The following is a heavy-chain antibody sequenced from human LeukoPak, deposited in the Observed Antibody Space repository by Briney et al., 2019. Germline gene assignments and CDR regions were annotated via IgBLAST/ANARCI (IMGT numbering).Heavy chain of an antibody. CDR2: ISYDGSSK. D-gene: IGHD6-6*01. Sequence: GGSLRLSCAASGFTFSTYAMHWVRQAPGKGLEWVAVISYDGSSKYYADSVKGRFTISRDNSKNTLYLQMNSLRAEDTAVYYCAALEYSSSFDYWGQGTLVTVSS. J-gene: IGHJ4*02. V-gene: IGHV3-30*04. CDR1: GFTFSTYA. CDR3: AALEYSSSFDY.